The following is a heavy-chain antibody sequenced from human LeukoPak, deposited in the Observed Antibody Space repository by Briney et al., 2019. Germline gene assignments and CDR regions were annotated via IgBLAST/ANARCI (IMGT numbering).Heavy chain of an antibody. CDR3: ARDRLTNDAFDI. J-gene: IGHJ3*02. V-gene: IGHV3-74*01. CDR1: GFTFSSYS. Sequence: GGSLRLSCAGSGFTFSSYSMNWVRQAPGKGLVWVSRINSDGSGTGDADFVKGRFTISRDNSKNTLYLQMNSLRAEDTAMYYCARDRLTNDAFDIWGQGTMVTVSS. D-gene: IGHD2-8*01. CDR2: INSDGSGT.